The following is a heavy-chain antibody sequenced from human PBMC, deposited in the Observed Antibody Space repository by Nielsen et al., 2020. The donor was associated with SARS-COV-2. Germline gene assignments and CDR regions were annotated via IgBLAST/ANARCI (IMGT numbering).Heavy chain of an antibody. D-gene: IGHD2-2*01. V-gene: IGHV1-3*04. J-gene: IGHJ4*02. CDR2: INRDSGNT. CDR3: ARSRGRSATSCFFDY. Sequence: ASALVSCKASGYTFTAYATHWVRQDPRQRLEWMGWINRDSGNTKYSQKFRGRVTITRDTSASTAYMELSGLSSEDTAVYYCARSRGRSATSCFFDYWGQGALVTVSS. CDR1: GYTFTAYA.